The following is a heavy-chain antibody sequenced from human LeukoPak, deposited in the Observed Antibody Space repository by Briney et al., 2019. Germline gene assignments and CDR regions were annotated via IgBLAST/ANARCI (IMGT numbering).Heavy chain of an antibody. CDR3: ARLTGYGSGSYFDY. CDR2: IYISGST. D-gene: IGHD3-10*01. Sequence: PSETLSLTCTVSGGSISSYYWSWIRQPAGKGLEWIGRIYISGSTYYNPSLKSRVTISVDTSKNQFSLKLSSVTAADTAVYYCARLTGYGSGSYFDYWGQGTLVTVSS. J-gene: IGHJ4*02. V-gene: IGHV4-4*07. CDR1: GGSISSYY.